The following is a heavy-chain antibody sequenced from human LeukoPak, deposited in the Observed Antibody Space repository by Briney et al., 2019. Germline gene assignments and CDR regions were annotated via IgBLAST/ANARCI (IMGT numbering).Heavy chain of an antibody. CDR1: GFTFSAYW. D-gene: IGHD4-23*01. Sequence: GGSLRLSCAASGFTFSAYWMSWVRQAAGTGLEGVANIKQDGRDKYYVDSVKRRFTISRDNDKNSLYLQMNSLRAEDTAVYYCARKTVVGSYFDYWGQGTPVTVSS. J-gene: IGHJ4*02. CDR2: IKQDGRDK. CDR3: ARKTVVGSYFDY. V-gene: IGHV3-7*03.